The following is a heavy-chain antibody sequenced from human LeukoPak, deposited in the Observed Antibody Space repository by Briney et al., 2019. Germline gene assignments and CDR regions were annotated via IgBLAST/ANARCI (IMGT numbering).Heavy chain of an antibody. CDR1: GGTFSSYA. Sequence: GASVKVSCKASGGTFSSYAISWVRQAPGQGLEWMGGIIPIFGTANYAQKFQGRVTITADESTSTAYMELSSLRSEDTAVYYCASSGYSSSWYWFDYWGQGTLVTVSS. D-gene: IGHD6-13*01. CDR3: ASSGYSSSWYWFDY. V-gene: IGHV1-69*13. J-gene: IGHJ4*02. CDR2: IIPIFGTA.